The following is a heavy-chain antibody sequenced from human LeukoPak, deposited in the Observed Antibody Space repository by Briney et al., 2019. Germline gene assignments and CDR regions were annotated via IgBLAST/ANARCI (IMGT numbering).Heavy chain of an antibody. Sequence: SETLSLTCTVSGGSISSYYWSWIRQPPGKGLEWIGYIYYSGSTNYNPSLKSRVTISVDTSKNQFSLKLSSVTAADTPVYYCARSAAHDYFDYWGQGTLVTVSS. J-gene: IGHJ4*02. CDR2: IYYSGST. D-gene: IGHD6-13*01. V-gene: IGHV4-59*01. CDR1: GGSISSYY. CDR3: ARSAAHDYFDY.